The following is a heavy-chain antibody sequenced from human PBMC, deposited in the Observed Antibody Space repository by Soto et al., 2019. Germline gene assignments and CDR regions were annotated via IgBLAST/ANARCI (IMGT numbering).Heavy chain of an antibody. CDR1: GFTFYTSW. CDR3: SRRLEV. CDR2: IKEDGTEK. V-gene: IGHV3-7*05. J-gene: IGHJ6*02. Sequence: GGSLRLSCVASGFTFYTSWMDWVRQAPGKGLEWVANIKEDGTEKYYVDSVKGRFTISRDNAKNSLYLQINSLRAEDTAVYYCSRRLEVWGQGTTVTVSS.